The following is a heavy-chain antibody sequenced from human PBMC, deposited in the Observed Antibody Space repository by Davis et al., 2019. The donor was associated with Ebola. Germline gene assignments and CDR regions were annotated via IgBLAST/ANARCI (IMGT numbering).Heavy chain of an antibody. D-gene: IGHD2-2*01. CDR2: IVVGSGNT. CDR3: ARERVPADPNWFDP. J-gene: IGHJ5*02. V-gene: IGHV1-58*02. Sequence: AASVKVSCKASGFTFTSSAMQWVRQARGQRLEWIGWIVVGSGNTNYAQKFQGRVTITADKSTSTAYMKLSSLRSEDTAVYYCARERVPADPNWFDPWGQGTLVTVSS. CDR1: GFTFTSSA.